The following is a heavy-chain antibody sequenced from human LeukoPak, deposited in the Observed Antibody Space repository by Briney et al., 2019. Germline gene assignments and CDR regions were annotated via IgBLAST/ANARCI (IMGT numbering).Heavy chain of an antibody. Sequence: ASVKVPCKASGYTFTGYYLHWVRQAPGQGLEWMGRINPNSGGTNYAQKFQGRVTVTRDTSISTAYMELSRLTSDDTAVYYCARYPGNDAFDIWGQGTMVTVSS. CDR3: ARYPGNDAFDI. CDR2: INPNSGGT. CDR1: GYTFTGYY. D-gene: IGHD2-2*01. V-gene: IGHV1-2*06. J-gene: IGHJ3*02.